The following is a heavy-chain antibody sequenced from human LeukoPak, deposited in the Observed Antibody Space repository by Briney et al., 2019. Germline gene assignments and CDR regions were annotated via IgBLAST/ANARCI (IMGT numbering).Heavy chain of an antibody. J-gene: IGHJ4*02. V-gene: IGHV3-48*01. D-gene: IGHD5-12*01. CDR3: ARDGGYSGFDAGC. CDR2: ISDSSAM. Sequence: GSLRLSCAASGFTFMTYSMKWVRLAPGKGLEGVSYISDSSAMYYADSVRGRFTISRENDKNSLFLQMNSLRAEDTAVYYCARDGGYSGFDAGCWGQGTLVTVSS. CDR1: GFTFMTYS.